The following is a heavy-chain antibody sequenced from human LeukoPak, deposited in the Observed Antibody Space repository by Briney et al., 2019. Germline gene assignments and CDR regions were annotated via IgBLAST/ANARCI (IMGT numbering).Heavy chain of an antibody. J-gene: IGHJ4*02. D-gene: IGHD3-16*02. CDR1: GFTFSSYS. V-gene: IGHV3-21*01. Sequence: GDSLRLSCAASGFTFSSYSMNWVRQAPGKGLEWVSSITGSSTYIHYADSVKGRFTISRDNAKNSLYLQMNSLRAEDTAVYYCARGFADFVWGSYPSSYWGQGTLVTVSS. CDR3: ARGFADFVWGSYPSSY. CDR2: ITGSSTYI.